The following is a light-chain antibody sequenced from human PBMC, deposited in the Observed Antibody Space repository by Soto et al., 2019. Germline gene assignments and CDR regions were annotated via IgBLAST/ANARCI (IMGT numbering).Light chain of an antibody. CDR3: QPYSSVPV. V-gene: IGKV1-27*01. J-gene: IGKJ3*01. CDR1: QDIRNF. CDR2: AAS. Sequence: DIKMTQSPTSLSASVGDRVTITCRASQDIRNFVAWYQQKPGKAPKLLIYAASTLQSGVPPRYSGSGSGTDFTLIMNSLQPEDVAAYSCQPYSSVPVFGPGTKVEI.